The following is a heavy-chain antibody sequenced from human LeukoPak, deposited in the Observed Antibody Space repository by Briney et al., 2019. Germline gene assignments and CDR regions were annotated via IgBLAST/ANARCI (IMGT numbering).Heavy chain of an antibody. Sequence: PSETLSLTCAVYGGSFSGYYWSWIRQPPGKGLEWIGEINHSGSTNYNPSLKSRVTISVDTSKNQFSLKLSSVTAADTAVYYCARHNGKYGSGSTSPFDYWGQGTLVTVSS. D-gene: IGHD3-10*01. CDR3: ARHNGKYGSGSTSPFDY. J-gene: IGHJ4*02. V-gene: IGHV4-34*01. CDR1: GGSFSGYY. CDR2: INHSGST.